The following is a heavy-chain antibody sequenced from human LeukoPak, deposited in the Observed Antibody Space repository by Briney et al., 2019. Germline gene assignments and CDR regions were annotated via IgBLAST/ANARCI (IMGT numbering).Heavy chain of an antibody. V-gene: IGHV3-33*01. CDR3: AREGEGTVTTRYYYYYGMDV. CDR2: IWYDGSNK. Sequence: GGSLRLSCAASGFTFSSYGMHWVRQAPGKGLEWVAVIWYDGSNKCYADSVKGRFTISRDNSKNTLYLQMNSLRAEDTAVYYCAREGEGTVTTRYYYYYGMDVWGQGTTATVSS. CDR1: GFTFSSYG. D-gene: IGHD4-17*01. J-gene: IGHJ6*02.